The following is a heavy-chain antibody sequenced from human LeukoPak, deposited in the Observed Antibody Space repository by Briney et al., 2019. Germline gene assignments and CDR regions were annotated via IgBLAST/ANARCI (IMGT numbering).Heavy chain of an antibody. Sequence: PGGSLRLSCAASGFTFSDYYMNWIRQAPGRGLEWPSYISNTGSAMYYADSVKGRFTISRDNAKNSLYLQMNSLTAEDTAIYYCASDSSGYFGPWGQGTLVTVSS. D-gene: IGHD3-22*01. CDR1: GFTFSDYY. J-gene: IGHJ5*02. CDR3: ASDSSGYFGP. V-gene: IGHV3-11*01. CDR2: ISNTGSAM.